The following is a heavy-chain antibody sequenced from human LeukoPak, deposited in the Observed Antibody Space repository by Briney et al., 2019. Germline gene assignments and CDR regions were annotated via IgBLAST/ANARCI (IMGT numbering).Heavy chain of an antibody. CDR3: ARDTYCSSTTCYLGRGPFDY. Sequence: GGSLRLSCAASGFTFNHYSMNWVRQAPGKGLEWVSYISSSGNTIYYADSVKGRFTISRDNAKNSLYLQMNSLRAEDTAVYYCARDTYCSSTTCYLGRGPFDYWGQGTLVTVSS. J-gene: IGHJ4*02. CDR2: ISSSGNTI. V-gene: IGHV3-48*04. CDR1: GFTFNHYS. D-gene: IGHD2-2*01.